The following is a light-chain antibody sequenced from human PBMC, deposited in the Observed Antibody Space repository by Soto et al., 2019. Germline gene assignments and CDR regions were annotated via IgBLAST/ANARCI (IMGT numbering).Light chain of an antibody. V-gene: IGLV2-14*03. CDR1: SSDVGAYNY. Sequence: QSALTQPASVSGSPGQSITISCPGTSSDVGAYNYVSWYQQHPGKVPKLMIYVVSDRPSGVSNRFSGSKSGNTASLTISGLQAEDEADYYCSSFTRSNSYVFGTGTKLTVL. CDR2: VVS. CDR3: SSFTRSNSYV. J-gene: IGLJ1*01.